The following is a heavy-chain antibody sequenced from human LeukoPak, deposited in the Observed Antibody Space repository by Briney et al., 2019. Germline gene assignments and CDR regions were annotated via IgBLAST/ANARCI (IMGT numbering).Heavy chain of an antibody. CDR1: GGTFSSYA. CDR2: IIPIFGTA. Sequence: ASVKVSCKASGGTFSSYAISWVRQAPGQGLEWIGGIIPIFGTANYAQKFQGRVTITADESTSTAYMELSSLRSEDTAVYYCARSRPSNTAMGNYYYGMDVWGKGTTVTVSS. D-gene: IGHD5-18*01. V-gene: IGHV1-69*13. J-gene: IGHJ6*04. CDR3: ARSRPSNTAMGNYYYGMDV.